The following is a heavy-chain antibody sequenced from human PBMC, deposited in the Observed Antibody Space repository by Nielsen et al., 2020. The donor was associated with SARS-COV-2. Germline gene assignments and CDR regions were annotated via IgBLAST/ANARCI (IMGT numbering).Heavy chain of an antibody. CDR1: GYSFTSYW. CDR3: ARDGGVHDSSGYYDWFDP. CDR2: IYPGDSDT. V-gene: IGHV5-51*01. D-gene: IGHD3-22*01. J-gene: IGHJ5*02. Sequence: GESLKISCKGSGYSFTSYWIGWVRQMPGKGLEWMGIIYPGDSDTRYSPSFQGQVTISADKSISTAYLQWSSLKASDTAVYYCARDGGVHDSSGYYDWFDPWGQGTLVTVSS.